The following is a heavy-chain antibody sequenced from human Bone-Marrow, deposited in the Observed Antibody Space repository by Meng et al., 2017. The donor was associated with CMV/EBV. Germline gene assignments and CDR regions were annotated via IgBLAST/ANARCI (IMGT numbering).Heavy chain of an antibody. CDR3: ARVRAINWNHGFLSLRWFDP. J-gene: IGHJ5*02. D-gene: IGHD1-14*01. V-gene: IGHV1-8*03. CDR1: GYTFTGYY. CDR2: MNPNSGNT. Sequence: ASVKVSCKASGYTFTGYYMHWVRQATGQGLEWMGWMNPNSGNTGYAQKFQGRVTITRNTSISTAHMELSSLRSEDTAVYYCARVRAINWNHGFLSLRWFDPWGQGTLVTVSS.